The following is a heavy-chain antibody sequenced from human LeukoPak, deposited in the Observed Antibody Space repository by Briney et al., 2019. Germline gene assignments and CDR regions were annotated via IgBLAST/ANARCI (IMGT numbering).Heavy chain of an antibody. CDR2: ISAYNGNT. CDR1: GYTLTSYG. D-gene: IGHD3-9*01. V-gene: IGHV1-18*01. Sequence: GASVKVSCKASGYTLTSYGISWVRQAPGQGLEWMGWISAYNGNTNYAQKLQGRVTMTTDTSTSTAYMELRSLRSDDTAVYYCARRSVGYDILTGSSWYYGMDVWGQGTTVTVSS. J-gene: IGHJ6*02. CDR3: ARRSVGYDILTGSSWYYGMDV.